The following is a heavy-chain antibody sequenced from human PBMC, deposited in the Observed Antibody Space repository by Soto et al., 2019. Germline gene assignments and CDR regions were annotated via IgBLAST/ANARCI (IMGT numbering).Heavy chain of an antibody. CDR2: IWYDGSSE. J-gene: IGHJ4*02. V-gene: IGHV3-33*01. CDR1: GFTFSSYG. Sequence: QVQLVESGGGVVQPGRSLRVSCAASGFTFSSYGMHWVRQAPGKGLEWVALIWYDGSSEYYADSVKGRFTISRDNSMNTLYLQMNSLRAEDTAVYYCARDRGEPIVYYLDYWGLGTLVTVSS. D-gene: IGHD1-26*01. CDR3: ARDRGEPIVYYLDY.